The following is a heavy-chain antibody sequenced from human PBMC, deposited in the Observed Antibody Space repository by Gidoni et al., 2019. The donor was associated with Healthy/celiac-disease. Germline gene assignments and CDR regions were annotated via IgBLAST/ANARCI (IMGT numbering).Heavy chain of an antibody. V-gene: IGHV3-9*01. J-gene: IGHJ4*02. CDR3: AKDHSSWYAIDY. Sequence: EVQLVESGGGLVQPGRSLRLSCAASGFTFDDYAMHWVRQAPGKGLEWVSGISWNSGSIGYADSVKGRFTISRDNAKNSLYLQMNSLRAEDTALYYCAKDHSSWYAIDYWGQGTLVTVSS. CDR1: GFTFDDYA. CDR2: ISWNSGSI. D-gene: IGHD6-13*01.